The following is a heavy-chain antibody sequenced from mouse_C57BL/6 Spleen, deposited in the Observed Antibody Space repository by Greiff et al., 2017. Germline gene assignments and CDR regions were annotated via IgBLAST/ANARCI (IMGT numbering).Heavy chain of an antibody. V-gene: IGHV1-55*01. Sequence: VKLQQPGAELVKPGASVKMSCKASGYTFTSYWITWVKQRPGQGLEWIGDIYPGSGSTNYNEKFKSKATLTVDTSSSTAYMQLSSLTSEDSAVYYCARGVGYYAMDYWGQGTSVTVSS. D-gene: IGHD1-1*02. CDR3: ARGVGYYAMDY. CDR1: GYTFTSYW. CDR2: IYPGSGST. J-gene: IGHJ4*01.